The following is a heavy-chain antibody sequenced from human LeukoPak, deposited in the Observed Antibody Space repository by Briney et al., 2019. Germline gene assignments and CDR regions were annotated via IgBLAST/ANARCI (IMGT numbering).Heavy chain of an antibody. Sequence: PGGSLRLSCAASGFTVSSNYMSWVRQAPGQGLEWVSVIYTAGSTKYADSVKGRFTISRDNSKNTLYLQMNSLRAEDTAVYYCARGPGDYFDFWGQGTLVTVSS. CDR2: IYTAGST. J-gene: IGHJ4*02. CDR1: GFTVSSNY. V-gene: IGHV3-53*01. D-gene: IGHD1-14*01. CDR3: ARGPGDYFDF.